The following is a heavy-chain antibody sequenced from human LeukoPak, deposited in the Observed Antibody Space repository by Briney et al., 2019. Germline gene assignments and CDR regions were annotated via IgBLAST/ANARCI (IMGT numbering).Heavy chain of an antibody. J-gene: IGHJ4*02. V-gene: IGHV1-18*01. CDR2: ISAYNGNT. D-gene: IGHD4-17*01. CDR3: ARDWHDYGDYYYFDY. CDR1: GYTFTSYG. Sequence: ASVKVSCKASGYTFTSYGISRVRQAPGQGLEWMGWISAYNGNTNYAQKLQGRVTMTTDTSTSTAYMELRSLRSDDTAVYYCARDWHDYGDYYYFDYWGQGTLVTVSS.